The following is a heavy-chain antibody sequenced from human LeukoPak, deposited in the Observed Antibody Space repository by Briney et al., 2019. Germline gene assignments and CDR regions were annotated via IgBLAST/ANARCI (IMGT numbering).Heavy chain of an antibody. CDR2: MYNSGNT. D-gene: IGHD3-22*01. J-gene: IGHJ4*02. V-gene: IGHV4-4*07. CDR1: GDSITRNY. CDR3: ARGSFDSSGYYVFDY. Sequence: SETLSLTCTASGDSITRNYWSWIRQPAGKGLEWIGRMYNSGNTNYSPSLESRVTMSTDTSKNQFSLKLSSVTAADTAVYYCARGSFDSSGYYVFDYWGQGTLVTVSS.